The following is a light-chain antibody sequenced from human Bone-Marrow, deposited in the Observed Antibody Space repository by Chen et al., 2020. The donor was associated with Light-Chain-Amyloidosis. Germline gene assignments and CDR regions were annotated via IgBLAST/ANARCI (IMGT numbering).Light chain of an antibody. J-gene: IGLJ2*01. CDR3: QSADSSGTYEGI. CDR2: RDT. Sequence: SYELTQPPSVSVSPGQTARITCSGDDLPTKYAYWYQQKPGQAPVLGIHRDTERPSGISERFSGSSSGTTATLTISGGQAEDEADYHCQSADSSGTYEGIFGGGTKLTVL. V-gene: IGLV3-25*03. CDR1: DLPTKY.